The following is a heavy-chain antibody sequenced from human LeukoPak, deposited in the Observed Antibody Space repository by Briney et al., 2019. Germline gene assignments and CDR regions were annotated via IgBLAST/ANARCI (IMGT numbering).Heavy chain of an antibody. J-gene: IGHJ4*02. CDR2: IFPSGGEI. Sequence: GGSLRLSCAASGFTFSTFAMIWVRQPPGKGLEWVSSIFPSGGEIHYADSVRGRFTISSDNAKNSLYLQMNSLRAEDTAVYYCARALYDSSGYYFDYWGQGTLVTVSS. V-gene: IGHV3-21*01. D-gene: IGHD3-22*01. CDR3: ARALYDSSGYYFDY. CDR1: GFTFSTFA.